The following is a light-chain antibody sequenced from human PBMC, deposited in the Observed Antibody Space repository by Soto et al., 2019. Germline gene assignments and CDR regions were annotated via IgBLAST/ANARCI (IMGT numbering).Light chain of an antibody. CDR1: NSNIGAGFD. Sequence: QSALTQAPTVSGAPGQRVTISCTGNNSNIGAGFDVHWYQQLPGTAPKLLIYDNTNRPSGVPDRFSGSKSGASASLAITGLQADDEADYYCQSFDSGLSGVVFGGGTKLTVL. CDR2: DNT. CDR3: QSFDSGLSGVV. V-gene: IGLV1-40*01. J-gene: IGLJ2*01.